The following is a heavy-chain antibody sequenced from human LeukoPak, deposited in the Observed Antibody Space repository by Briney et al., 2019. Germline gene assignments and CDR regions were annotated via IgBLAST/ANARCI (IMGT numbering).Heavy chain of an antibody. CDR1: GYTLANYT. CDR2: ISAYNGNT. Sequence: ASVKVSCKASGYTLANYTIAWVRQAPGQGLEWMGWISAYNGNTNYAQKLQGRVTMTTDTSTSTAYMELRSLRSDDTAVYYCARDSRGSGWSEDAFDIWGQGTMVTVSS. J-gene: IGHJ3*02. V-gene: IGHV1-18*04. D-gene: IGHD6-19*01. CDR3: ARDSRGSGWSEDAFDI.